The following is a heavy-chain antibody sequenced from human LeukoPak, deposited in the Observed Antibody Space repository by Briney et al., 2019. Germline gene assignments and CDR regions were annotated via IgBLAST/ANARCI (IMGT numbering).Heavy chain of an antibody. V-gene: IGHV3-13*01. CDR2: LGIAGDT. D-gene: IGHD1-26*01. CDR3: ARQKQSHGNFDY. Sequence: GGSLRLSCAASGFTVSSYAVHWVRQPIGKGLEWVSALGIAGDTFYPGSVKGRFTISRENAKNSLYLQMNSLRAEDTAMYYCARQKQSHGNFDYWGQGTPVTVSS. CDR1: GFTVSSYA. J-gene: IGHJ4*02.